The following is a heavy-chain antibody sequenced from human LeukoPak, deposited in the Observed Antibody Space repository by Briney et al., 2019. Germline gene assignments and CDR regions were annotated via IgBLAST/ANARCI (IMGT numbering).Heavy chain of an antibody. Sequence: ASVKVSCKASGYTFTSYDINWVRRATGQGLEWMGCMNPNSGNTGYAQKFQGRVTMTRNTSISTAYMELSSLRSEDTAVYYCAREGARGWNDANYYYYYMTPGAKGPRSPSP. CDR2: MNPNSGNT. J-gene: IGHJ6*03. V-gene: IGHV1-8*01. D-gene: IGHD1-1*01. CDR3: AREGARGWNDANYYYYYMTP. CDR1: GYTFTSYD.